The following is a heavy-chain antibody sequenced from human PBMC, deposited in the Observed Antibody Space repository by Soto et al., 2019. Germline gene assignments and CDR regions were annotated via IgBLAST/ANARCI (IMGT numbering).Heavy chain of an antibody. J-gene: IGHJ4*02. Sequence: QVQLVESGGGVVQPGRSLRLSCAASGFTFSSYGMHWVRQAPGKGLEWVAIISYDGSNKYYEDSVKGRFTISRDNSKNTLKLQMNSLRAEDTAVYYCAKDRTIFGVVIPDYWGQGTLVTVSS. D-gene: IGHD3-3*01. CDR3: AKDRTIFGVVIPDY. CDR1: GFTFSSYG. V-gene: IGHV3-30*18. CDR2: ISYDGSNK.